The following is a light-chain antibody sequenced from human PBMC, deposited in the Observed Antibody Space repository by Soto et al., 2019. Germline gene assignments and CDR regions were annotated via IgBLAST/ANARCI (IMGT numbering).Light chain of an antibody. Sequence: EVVLTQSPGTLSLSPGERATLSCRASQTVSSSYLAWYRQKPGQAPRLLIYGASNRATGIPDRFSGSGSGTDFTLTINRLEPEDFAVYYCHHDGSSPPYTFGQGATRDI. V-gene: IGKV3-20*01. CDR2: GAS. J-gene: IGKJ2*01. CDR3: HHDGSSPPYT. CDR1: QTVSSSY.